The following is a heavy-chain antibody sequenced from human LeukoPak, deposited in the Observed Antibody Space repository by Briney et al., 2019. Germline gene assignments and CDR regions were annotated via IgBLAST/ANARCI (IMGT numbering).Heavy chain of an antibody. CDR2: IWYDGSNK. D-gene: IGHD1-26*01. V-gene: IGHV3-33*01. Sequence: GGSLRLSCAASGFTFSNYAMYWVRQAPGKGLEWVTIIWYDGSNKNYADSVKGRFTISRDNSKNTLYLQMNSLGAVDTAVYYCARGSGSFSGGFDYWGQGTLVTVSS. CDR3: ARGSGSFSGGFDY. CDR1: GFTFSNYA. J-gene: IGHJ4*02.